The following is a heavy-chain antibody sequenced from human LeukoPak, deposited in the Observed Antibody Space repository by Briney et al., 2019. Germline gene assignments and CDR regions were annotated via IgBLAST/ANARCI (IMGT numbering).Heavy chain of an antibody. V-gene: IGHV1-69*13. CDR3: ARGPIYLMYPSGYFDS. Sequence: GASVKVSCKASGDTFSNSAVNWLRQAPGQGLEWMGGIIPIFATANYAQKFQGRVTITADESTNTAYLELHRLRSEDTAVYFCARGPIYLMYPSGYFDSWGQGTLVTVSS. CDR2: IIPIFATA. J-gene: IGHJ4*02. CDR1: GDTFSNSA. D-gene: IGHD1-26*01.